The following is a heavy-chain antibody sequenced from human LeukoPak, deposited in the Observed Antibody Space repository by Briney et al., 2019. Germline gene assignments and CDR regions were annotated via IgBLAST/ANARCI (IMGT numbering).Heavy chain of an antibody. D-gene: IGHD2-2*01. CDR3: AREDCSSTSCPLDY. J-gene: IGHJ4*02. CDR1: GGSISSGGYY. V-gene: IGHV4-31*03. Sequence: SETLSLNCTVSGGSISSGGYYWSWIRQHPGKGLEWIGYIYYSGSTYYNPSLKSRVTISVDTSKNQFSLKLSSVTAADTAVYYCAREDCSSTSCPLDYWGQGTLVTVSS. CDR2: IYYSGST.